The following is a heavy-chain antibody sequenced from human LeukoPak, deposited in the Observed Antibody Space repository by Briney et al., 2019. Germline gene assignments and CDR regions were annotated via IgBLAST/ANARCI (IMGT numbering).Heavy chain of an antibody. CDR2: IYSDGSST. CDR1: GFTFKNYW. J-gene: IGHJ3*02. Sequence: GGSLRLSCAASGFTFKNYWMHWVRQAPGKGLVWVSRIYSDGSSTSYADSVKGRFTISRDNAKNTLYLQMNSLRAEDTAVYYCARGNYYDSSGYHDTLDIWGQGTLVTVSS. CDR3: ARGNYYDSSGYHDTLDI. D-gene: IGHD3-22*01. V-gene: IGHV3-74*01.